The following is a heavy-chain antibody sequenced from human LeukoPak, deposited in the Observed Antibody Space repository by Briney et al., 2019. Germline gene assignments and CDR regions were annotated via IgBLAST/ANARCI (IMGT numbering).Heavy chain of an antibody. CDR2: ISWDGGST. CDR1: GFTFDDYA. CDR3: AKGSAVAGTRVPLDY. Sequence: GGSLRLSCAASGFTFDDYAMHWVRQAPGKGLEWVSLISWDGGSTYYADSVKGRFTISRDNSKNSLYLQMNSLRAEDTALYYCAKGSAVAGTRVPLDYWGQGTLVTVSP. D-gene: IGHD6-19*01. V-gene: IGHV3-43D*03. J-gene: IGHJ4*02.